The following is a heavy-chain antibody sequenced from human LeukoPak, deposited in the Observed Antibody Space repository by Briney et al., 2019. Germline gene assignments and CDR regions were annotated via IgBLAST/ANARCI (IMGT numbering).Heavy chain of an antibody. V-gene: IGHV3-64D*09. CDR3: VKAVGAKGDYYYYYGMDV. Sequence: PGGSLRLSCSASGFTFSSYAMHWVRQAPGKGLEYVSAISSNGGSTYYADSVKGRFTISRDNSKNTLYLQMSSLRAEDTAMYYCVKAVGAKGDYYYYYGMDVWGQGTTVTVSS. CDR2: ISSNGGST. J-gene: IGHJ6*02. D-gene: IGHD1-26*01. CDR1: GFTFSSYA.